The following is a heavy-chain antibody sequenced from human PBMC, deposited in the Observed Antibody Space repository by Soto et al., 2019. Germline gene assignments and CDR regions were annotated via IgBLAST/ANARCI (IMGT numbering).Heavy chain of an antibody. D-gene: IGHD2-2*01. CDR3: ARVWGGYCSSTSCYASGAFDI. J-gene: IGHJ3*02. CDR2: IYHSGST. CDR1: SGSISSSNW. V-gene: IGHV4-4*02. Sequence: QVQLQESGPGLVKPSGTLSLTCAVSSGSISSSNWWSGVRQPPGKGLEWIGEIYHSGSTNYNPSLKSRVTISVDQSKNQFSLKLSSVTAADTAVYYCARVWGGYCSSTSCYASGAFDIWGQGTMVTVSS.